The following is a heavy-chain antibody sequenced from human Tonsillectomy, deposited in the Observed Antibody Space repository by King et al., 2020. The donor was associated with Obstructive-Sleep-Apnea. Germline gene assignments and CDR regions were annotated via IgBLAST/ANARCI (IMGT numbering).Heavy chain of an antibody. Sequence: VQLQESGPGLVKPSQTLSLTCTVSGGSISSAAYYWTWIRQHPGKGLEWIGYIYYSRSTYCNPSLKSRVTISVNTSKKQFSLKLSSVTAADTAVYYCARSYYYDSSGPRGGYYFDYWGQGTLVTVSS. CDR2: IYYSRST. CDR1: GGSISSAAYY. V-gene: IGHV4-31*03. D-gene: IGHD3-22*01. CDR3: ARSYYYDSSGPRGGYYFDY. J-gene: IGHJ4*02.